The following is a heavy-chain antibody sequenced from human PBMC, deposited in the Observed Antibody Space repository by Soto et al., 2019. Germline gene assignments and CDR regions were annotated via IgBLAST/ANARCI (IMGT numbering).Heavy chain of an antibody. J-gene: IGHJ4*02. D-gene: IGHD3-16*02. V-gene: IGHV3-23*01. Sequence: EVQLLESGGGLVQPGGSLRLSCAASGITISNYPMSWVRQAPGKGLDWVSGISGSGDRTYYADSAKGRFTISKDISRNSLSLQLDRLGVEDTAVYFCVQDDGSYLSTAPNWGQGTLVTVSS. CDR3: VQDDGSYLSTAPN. CDR2: ISGSGDRT. CDR1: GITISNYP.